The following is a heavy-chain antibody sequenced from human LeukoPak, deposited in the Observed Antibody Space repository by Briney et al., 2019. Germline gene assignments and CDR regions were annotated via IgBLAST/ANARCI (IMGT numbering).Heavy chain of an antibody. D-gene: IGHD3-3*01. CDR3: ARPTSITIFGVVSYYYYMAV. J-gene: IGHJ6*03. Sequence: GGSLRLSCAASGFTFSSYSMNWVRQAPGKGLEWVSSISSSSSYIYYADSVKGRFTISRDNAKNSLYLQMNSLRAGDTAVYYCARPTSITIFGVVSYYYYMAVWGKGTTVTVSS. V-gene: IGHV3-21*01. CDR1: GFTFSSYS. CDR2: ISSSSSYI.